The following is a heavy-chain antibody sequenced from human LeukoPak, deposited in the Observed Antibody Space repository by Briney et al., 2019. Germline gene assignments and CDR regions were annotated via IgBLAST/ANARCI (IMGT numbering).Heavy chain of an antibody. Sequence: GGSLRLSCAASGVTFSNYAMTWVRQAPGKGLEWVSCINGAGSNTYYADSVKGRFTISRDNSKNTLYLQMNSLRAEDTAVYYCAKYFGGWYEDYWGQGTLVTASS. V-gene: IGHV3-23*01. CDR2: INGAGSNT. J-gene: IGHJ4*02. CDR3: AKYFGGWYEDY. D-gene: IGHD6-19*01. CDR1: GVTFSNYA.